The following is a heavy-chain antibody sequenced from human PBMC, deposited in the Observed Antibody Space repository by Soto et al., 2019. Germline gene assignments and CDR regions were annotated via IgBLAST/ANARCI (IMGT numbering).Heavy chain of an antibody. CDR1: GGSISSYY. Sequence: QVQLQESGPGLVKPSETLSLTCTVSGGSISSYYWSWIRQPPGKGLEWIGYIYYSGSTNYNPSLKSRVTISVDTSKNQFSLKLSSVTAADTAAYYCARDLQYSSGWYGGGTTYGMDVWGQGTTVTVSS. V-gene: IGHV4-59*01. CDR3: ARDLQYSSGWYGGGTTYGMDV. J-gene: IGHJ6*02. CDR2: IYYSGST. D-gene: IGHD6-19*01.